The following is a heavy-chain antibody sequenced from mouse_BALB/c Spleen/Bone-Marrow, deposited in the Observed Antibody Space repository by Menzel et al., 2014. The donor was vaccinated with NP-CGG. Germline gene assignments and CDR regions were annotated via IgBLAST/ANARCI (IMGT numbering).Heavy chain of an antibody. D-gene: IGHD2-1*01. CDR1: GYSFTSYW. V-gene: IGHV1-61*01. CDR3: AREKVYYGISWFAY. CDR2: IHPSDSET. Sequence: VQLQQSGAELVRPGASVELSCKASGYSFTSYWMNWVKQRPGQGLEWIGMIHPSDSETRLNQKFKDKATLTVDKSSSTAYMQLSSPTSEDSAVYYCAREKVYYGISWFAYWGQGTLVTVSA. J-gene: IGHJ3*01.